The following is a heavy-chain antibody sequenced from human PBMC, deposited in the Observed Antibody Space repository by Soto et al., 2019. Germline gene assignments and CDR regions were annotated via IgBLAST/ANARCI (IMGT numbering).Heavy chain of an antibody. Sequence: GGSLKLSCVASGFSFNIYAMSWGRQGPGKGLEWDTGISGSGHRTHYVDSVKGRFTNSRDNVKNTLYLQMNSLRAEDTAVYYCAKASTYEYVWGSFRYYFDHWGQGALVPVSS. D-gene: IGHD3-16*02. CDR1: GFSFNIYA. J-gene: IGHJ4*02. CDR3: AKASTYEYVWGSFRYYFDH. V-gene: IGHV3-23*01. CDR2: ISGSGHRT.